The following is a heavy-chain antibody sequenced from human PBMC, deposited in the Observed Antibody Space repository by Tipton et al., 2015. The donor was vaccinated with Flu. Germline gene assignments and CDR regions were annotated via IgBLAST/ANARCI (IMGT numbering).Heavy chain of an antibody. V-gene: IGHV5-51*01. CDR3: ARHLRRGNYYFDY. CDR1: GYTFANYW. J-gene: IGHJ4*02. Sequence: QLVQSGAEMKKAGESLKISCKVSGYTFANYWIAWVRQRPGKGLEWMGIIYPADSDTIYSPSFQGQVTISAEKSISTAYLQLSSLKASYTAMYFCARHLRRGNYYFDYWGQGTQVSVSS. D-gene: IGHD1-1*01. CDR2: IYPADSDT.